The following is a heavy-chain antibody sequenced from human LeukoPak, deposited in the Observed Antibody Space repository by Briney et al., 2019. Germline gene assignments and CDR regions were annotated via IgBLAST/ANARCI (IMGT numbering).Heavy chain of an antibody. CDR2: IFSGGGT. Sequence: GGSLRLSCAASGFTVSNNYMSWVRQAPGKGLECVSIIFSGGGTYYADSVKGRFTISRDNSKNTLYLQMNSLRAADTAVYYCARDKGTSYLSSFDYWGQGTLVTVSS. D-gene: IGHD6-6*01. J-gene: IGHJ4*02. V-gene: IGHV3-53*05. CDR3: ARDKGTSYLSSFDY. CDR1: GFTVSNNY.